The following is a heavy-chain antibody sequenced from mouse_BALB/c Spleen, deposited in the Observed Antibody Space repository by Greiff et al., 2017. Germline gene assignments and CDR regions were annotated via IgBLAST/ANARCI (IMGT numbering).Heavy chain of an antibody. CDR2: IYPYNGGT. CDR3: ARGKVYAMDY. V-gene: IGHV1S29*02. Sequence: VQLQQSGPELVKPGASVKISCKASGYTFTDYNMHWVKQSHGKSLEWIGYIYPYNGGTGYNQKFKSKATLTVDNSSSTAYMELRSLTSEDSAVYYCARGKVYAMDYWGQGTSVTVSS. CDR1: GYTFTDYN. J-gene: IGHJ4*01.